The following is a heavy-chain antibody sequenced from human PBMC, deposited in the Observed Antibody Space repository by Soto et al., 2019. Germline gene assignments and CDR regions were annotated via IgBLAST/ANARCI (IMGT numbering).Heavy chain of an antibody. V-gene: IGHV3-9*01. D-gene: IGHD3-22*01. CDR2: ISWNSGSI. CDR1: GFTFDDYA. CDR3: AKDRWLLQRGGAFDI. Sequence: EVQLVESGGCLVQPGRSLRLSCAASGFTFDDYAMHWVRQAPGKGLEWVSGISWNSGSIGYADSVKGRFTISRDNAKNSLYLQMNSLRAEDTALYYCAKDRWLLQRGGAFDIWGQGTMVTVSS. J-gene: IGHJ3*02.